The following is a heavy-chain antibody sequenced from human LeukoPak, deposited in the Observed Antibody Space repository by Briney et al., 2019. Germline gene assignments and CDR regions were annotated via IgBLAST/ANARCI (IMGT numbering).Heavy chain of an antibody. Sequence: GGSLRLSCAASGFTFSSYGMHWVRQAPGKGLEWVAFIRYDGSNKYYADSVKGRFTISRDNSKNTLYLQMNSLRAEDTAVYYCAKALVVVTAIQRLDYWGQGTLVTVSS. V-gene: IGHV3-30*02. CDR3: AKALVVVTAIQRLDY. CDR1: GFTFSSYG. D-gene: IGHD2-21*02. J-gene: IGHJ4*02. CDR2: IRYDGSNK.